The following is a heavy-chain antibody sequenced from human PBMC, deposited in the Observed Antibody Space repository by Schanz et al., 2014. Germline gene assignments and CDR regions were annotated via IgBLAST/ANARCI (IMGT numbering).Heavy chain of an antibody. V-gene: IGHV3-23*04. Sequence: EVQLAESGGGLVQPGGSLRLSCLASGFAFSSYGMSWVRQAPGKGLEWVSSISGDHRNTFYADSVKGRFTISRDNSKNTLYLQMNSLRAEDTAIYYCAKDAPYPFDLWGRGTLITVSS. CDR3: AKDAPYPFDL. J-gene: IGHJ2*01. CDR2: ISGDHRNT. CDR1: GFAFSSYG.